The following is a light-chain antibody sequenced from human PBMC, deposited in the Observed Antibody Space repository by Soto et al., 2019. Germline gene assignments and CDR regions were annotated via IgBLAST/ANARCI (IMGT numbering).Light chain of an antibody. CDR3: QQYYSTDPL. J-gene: IGKJ4*01. CDR1: QSILYNSNNKNY. V-gene: IGKV4-1*01. CDR2: WAS. Sequence: DIVMTQSPDSLAVSLGERATINCKSSQSILYNSNNKNYLAWYQQKPGQPPKLLIYWASTRESGVPDRFSGSGSGTDFTLTISSLQAEDVAVYYCQQYYSTDPLFGGGTKVEIK.